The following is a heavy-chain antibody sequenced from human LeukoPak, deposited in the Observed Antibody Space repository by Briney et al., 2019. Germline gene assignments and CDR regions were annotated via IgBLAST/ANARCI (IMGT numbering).Heavy chain of an antibody. CDR2: INHSGST. D-gene: IGHD3-22*01. J-gene: IGHJ3*01. Sequence: SETLSLTCAVYGGSFSGYYWSWIRQPPGKGQEWIGEINHSGSTNYNPSLKSRVTISVDTSKNQFSLKLSSVTAADTAVYYCARVSYYYDPDGFDFWGQGTMVTVYS. V-gene: IGHV4-34*01. CDR1: GGSFSGYY. CDR3: ARVSYYYDPDGFDF.